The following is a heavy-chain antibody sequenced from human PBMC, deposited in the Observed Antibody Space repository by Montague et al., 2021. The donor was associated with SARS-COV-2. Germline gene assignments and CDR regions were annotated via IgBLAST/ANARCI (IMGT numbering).Heavy chain of an antibody. J-gene: IGHJ4*02. CDR1: GGSISSNY. D-gene: IGHD3-22*01. CDR2: IYYSWST. CDR3: ARGTKRVFTYDYDSSGYASDY. Sequence: SETLSLTCTVSGGSISSNYWSWIRQPPGKGLEWIWYIYYSWSTNYNPSLKNRVTISVYTSKNQFSLKLRSVTAADTAVYYCARGTKRVFTYDYDSSGYASDYWGQGTLVTVSS. V-gene: IGHV4-59*01.